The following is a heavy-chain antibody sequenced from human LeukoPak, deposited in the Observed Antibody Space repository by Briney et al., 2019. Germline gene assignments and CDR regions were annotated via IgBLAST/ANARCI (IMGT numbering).Heavy chain of an antibody. CDR2: IYYSGST. V-gene: IGHV4-39*01. CDR3: ASALGSHLYYYYGMDV. Sequence: PSETLSLTCTVSGGSISRTNYYWGWIRQPPGKGLEWIGSIYYSGSTYYNPSLKSRVTISVDTSKNQFSLSLSSVTAADTAVYYCASALGSHLYYYYGMDVWGQGTTVTVSS. D-gene: IGHD1-26*01. J-gene: IGHJ6*02. CDR1: GGSISRTNYY.